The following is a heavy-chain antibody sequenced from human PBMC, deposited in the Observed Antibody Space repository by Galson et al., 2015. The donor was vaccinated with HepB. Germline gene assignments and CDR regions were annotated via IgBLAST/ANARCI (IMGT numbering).Heavy chain of an antibody. CDR3: AKDLTLTNHFFFYGLDV. CDR2: ISGSGDIT. D-gene: IGHD1-14*01. CDR1: GFTFGTYV. J-gene: IGHJ6*02. Sequence: SLRLSCAASGFTFGTYVMTWVRQAPGKGLEWVSGISGSGDITNYADSVRGRFTISRDNSKNTLSLQMNSLRAEDTAVYYCAKDLTLTNHFFFYGLDVWGQGTTVTVSS. V-gene: IGHV3-23*01.